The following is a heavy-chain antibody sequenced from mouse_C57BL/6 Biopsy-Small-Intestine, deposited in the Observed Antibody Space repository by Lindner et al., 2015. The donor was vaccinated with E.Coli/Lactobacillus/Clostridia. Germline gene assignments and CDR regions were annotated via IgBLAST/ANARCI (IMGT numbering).Heavy chain of an antibody. J-gene: IGHJ4*01. V-gene: IGHV1-81*01. CDR2: LYPKSGNT. CDR1: GYTFTSYG. D-gene: IGHD1-1*01. CDR3: ARGGYYGLYYYAMDY. Sequence: VQLQESGAELARPGASVKLSCKASGYTFTSYGITWVRQRTGQGLEWIGELYPKSGNTYNNENFKDKATLTADKSSSTAYMQLSSLTSEDSAVYFCARGGYYGLYYYAMDYWGQGTSVTVSS.